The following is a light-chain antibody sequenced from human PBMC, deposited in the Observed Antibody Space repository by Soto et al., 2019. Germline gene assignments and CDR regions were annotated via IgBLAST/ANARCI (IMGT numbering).Light chain of an antibody. CDR2: GAS. CDR3: QHHGTSPFT. CDR1: QSVSSSY. J-gene: IGKJ3*01. V-gene: IGKV3-20*01. Sequence: EIVLTQSPGTLSLSPGERVTLSCRASQSVSSSYLAWYQQKPGQAPRLLIYGASNRATGIPDRFSGSGSGTDFTLTISRLEPEDFAVYYCQHHGTSPFTFGPGTKVDIK.